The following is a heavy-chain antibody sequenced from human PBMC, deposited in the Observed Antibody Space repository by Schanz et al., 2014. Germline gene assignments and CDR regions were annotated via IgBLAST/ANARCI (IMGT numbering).Heavy chain of an antibody. D-gene: IGHD4-17*01. J-gene: IGHJ3*02. CDR1: GFAFTSNA. Sequence: EARLVESGGGLVEPGGSLRLSCEASGFAFTSNAMNWVRQAPGKGLEWVSSISGSGISTYSADSVQGRFTISRDNSRNTLYLQMNSLRAEDTAVYYCAKDEDSSPVTTDAFDIWGQGTMVTVSS. V-gene: IGHV3-23*04. CDR3: AKDEDSSPVTTDAFDI. CDR2: ISGSGIST.